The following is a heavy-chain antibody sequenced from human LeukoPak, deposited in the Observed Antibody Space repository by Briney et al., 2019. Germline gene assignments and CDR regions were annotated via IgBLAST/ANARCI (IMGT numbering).Heavy chain of an antibody. Sequence: SETLSLTCTVSGGSISSGDYYWSWIRQPPGKGLEWIGYIYYSGSTYYNPSLKSRVTISVDTSKNQFSLKLSSVTAAGTAVYYCARETTAMVHHYFDYWGQGTLVTVSS. J-gene: IGHJ4*02. D-gene: IGHD5-18*01. V-gene: IGHV4-30-4*01. CDR2: IYYSGST. CDR3: ARETTAMVHHYFDY. CDR1: GGSISSGDYY.